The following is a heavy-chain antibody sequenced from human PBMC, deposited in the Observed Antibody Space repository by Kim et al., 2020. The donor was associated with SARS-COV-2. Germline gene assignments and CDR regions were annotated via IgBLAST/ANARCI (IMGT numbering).Heavy chain of an antibody. CDR3: ARDTPYTQWELLGSVPRPGRFDY. CDR1: GGTFSSYA. J-gene: IGHJ4*02. CDR2: IIPILGIA. V-gene: IGHV1-69*04. Sequence: SVKVSCKASGGTFSSYAISWVRQAPGQGLEWMGRIIPILGIANYAQKFQGRVTITADKSTSTAYMELSSLRSEDTAVYYCARDTPYTQWELLGSVPRPGRFDYWGQGTLVTVSS. D-gene: IGHD1-26*01.